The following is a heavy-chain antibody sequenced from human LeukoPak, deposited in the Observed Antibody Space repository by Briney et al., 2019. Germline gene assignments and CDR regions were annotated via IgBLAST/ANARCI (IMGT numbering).Heavy chain of an antibody. D-gene: IGHD2-15*01. CDR1: GFTFSSYW. Sequence: GGSLRLSCAASGFTFSSYWMSWVRQAPGKGLEWVANINQDGSEKYYVDSVKGRFTISRDNAKNSLYLQMSSLRADDTVLYYCASRSSVAASGPGWGQGTLVTVSS. J-gene: IGHJ4*02. CDR2: INQDGSEK. V-gene: IGHV3-7*01. CDR3: ASRSSVAASGPG.